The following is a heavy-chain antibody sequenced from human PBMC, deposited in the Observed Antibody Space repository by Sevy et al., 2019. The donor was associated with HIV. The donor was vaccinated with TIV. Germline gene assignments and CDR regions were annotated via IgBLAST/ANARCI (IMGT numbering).Heavy chain of an antibody. D-gene: IGHD3-22*01. V-gene: IGHV4-4*07. CDR1: GGSISSYH. J-gene: IGHJ3*02. CDR3: ARVGYYASYDAFDI. CDR2: IYTSGST. Sequence: SETLSLTCAISGGSISSYHWSWIRQPAGKGLEWIGRIYTSGSTKYKPSLKSRVTMLVDTSKNQFSLKLSSVTAADTAVYYCARVGYYASYDAFDIWGQGTRVTVSS.